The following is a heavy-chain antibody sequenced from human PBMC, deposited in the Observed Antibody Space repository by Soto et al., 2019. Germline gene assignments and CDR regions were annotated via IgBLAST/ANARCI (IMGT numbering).Heavy chain of an antibody. Sequence: ASVKVSCKASGYTFTSYDINWVRQATGQGLEWMGWMNPNSGNTGYAQKLQGRVTMTRNTSTTTVYMELSSLRSEDTAVYYFARGAVRYCSGGSCPGGYWGQGTLVTVSS. CDR2: MNPNSGNT. V-gene: IGHV1-8*01. CDR3: ARGAVRYCSGGSCPGGY. J-gene: IGHJ4*02. CDR1: GYTFTSYD. D-gene: IGHD2-15*01.